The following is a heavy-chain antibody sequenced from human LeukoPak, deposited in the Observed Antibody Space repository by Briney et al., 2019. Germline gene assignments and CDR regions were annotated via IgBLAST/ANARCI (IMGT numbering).Heavy chain of an antibody. CDR2: IRSKANSYAT. J-gene: IGHJ5*02. D-gene: IGHD3-22*01. CDR3: ARGYYYDSSGYSLNWFDP. V-gene: IGHV3-73*01. CDR1: GFTFSGSA. Sequence: GGSLRLSCAASGFTFSGSAMHWVRQASGKGLEWVGRIRSKANSYATAYAASVKGRFTISRDDSKNTAYLQMNSLKTEDTAVYYCARGYYYDSSGYSLNWFDPWGQGTLVTVSS.